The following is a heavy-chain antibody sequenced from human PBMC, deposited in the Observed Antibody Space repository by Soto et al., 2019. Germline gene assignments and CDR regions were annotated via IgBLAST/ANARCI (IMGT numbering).Heavy chain of an antibody. CDR2: ISSSSSYI. CDR3: ARDHCSSTSCYPSHAFDI. D-gene: IGHD2-2*01. V-gene: IGHV3-21*01. J-gene: IGHJ3*02. Sequence: GGSLRLSCAASGFTFISYSMNWVLQAPWKGLEWVSSISSSSSYIYYADSVKGRFTISRDNAKNSLYLQMNSLRAEDTAVYYCARDHCSSTSCYPSHAFDIWGQGTMVTVSS. CDR1: GFTFISYS.